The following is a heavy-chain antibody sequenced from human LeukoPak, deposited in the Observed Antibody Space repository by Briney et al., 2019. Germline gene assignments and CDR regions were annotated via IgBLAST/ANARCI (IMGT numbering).Heavy chain of an antibody. V-gene: IGHV4-34*01. CDR3: ARAHYCSSTSCYSHGYGY. Sequence: PSETLSLTCAVYGGSFSGYYWSWIRQPPGKGLEWIGEINHSGSTNYNPSLKSRVTISVDTSKNQFSLKLSSVTAADTAVYYCARAHYCSSTSCYSHGYGYWGQGTLVTVSS. CDR2: INHSGST. J-gene: IGHJ4*02. CDR1: GGSFSGYY. D-gene: IGHD2-2*01.